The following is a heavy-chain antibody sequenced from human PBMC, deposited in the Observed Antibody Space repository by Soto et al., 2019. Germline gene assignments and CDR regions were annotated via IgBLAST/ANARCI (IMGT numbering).Heavy chain of an antibody. D-gene: IGHD3-3*01. Sequence: ASVKVSCKASGYTFTSYGISWVRQAPGQGLEWMGWVSAYNGNTNYAQKLQGRVTMTTDTSTSTAYMELRSLRSDDTAVYYCARESAYYDFWSGYYVPSAFGPWGQGTLVTVSS. CDR2: VSAYNGNT. CDR1: GYTFTSYG. J-gene: IGHJ5*02. CDR3: ARESAYYDFWSGYYVPSAFGP. V-gene: IGHV1-18*01.